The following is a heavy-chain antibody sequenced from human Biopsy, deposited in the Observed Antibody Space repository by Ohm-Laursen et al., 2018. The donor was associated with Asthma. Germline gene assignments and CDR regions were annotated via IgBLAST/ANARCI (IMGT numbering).Heavy chain of an antibody. D-gene: IGHD1-26*01. CDR3: ARDLGIVGATPDGFNI. CDR2: IYYSGST. J-gene: IGHJ3*02. CDR1: YGSITSGGYY. V-gene: IGHV4-31*03. Sequence: TLSLTCTVSYGSITSGGYYWTWIRQHPGKGLEWIGFIYYSGSTYYNPSLKSRVSISIDTSKNQFSLKLSSVTAADTAVYFCARDLGIVGATPDGFNIWGQGTTVTVSS.